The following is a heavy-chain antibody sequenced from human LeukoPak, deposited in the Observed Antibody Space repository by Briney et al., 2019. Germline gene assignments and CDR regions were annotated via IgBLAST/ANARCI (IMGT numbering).Heavy chain of an antibody. J-gene: IGHJ4*02. Sequence: SETLSLTCAVSGGSISSGGYSWSWIRQPPGKGLEWIGYIYHSGSTYYNPSLKSRVTITVDRSKNQFSLKLSSVTAADTAVYYCARARGYSYGYFDYWGQGTLVTASS. V-gene: IGHV4-30-2*01. CDR3: ARARGYSYGYFDY. CDR1: GGSISSGGYS. D-gene: IGHD5-18*01. CDR2: IYHSGST.